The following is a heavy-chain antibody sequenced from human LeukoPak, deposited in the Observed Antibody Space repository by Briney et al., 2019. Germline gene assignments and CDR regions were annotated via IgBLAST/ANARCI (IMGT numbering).Heavy chain of an antibody. V-gene: IGHV3-23*01. CDR1: GFTFSSHW. D-gene: IGHD3-10*01. CDR3: AKDGVWFGELSLRPLHNWFDP. J-gene: IGHJ5*02. CDR2: ISGSGGST. Sequence: PGGSLRLSCAASGFTFSSHWMTWVRQAPGKGLEWVSAISGSGGSTYYADSVKGRFTISRDNSKNTLYLQMNSLRAEDTAVYYCAKDGVWFGELSLRPLHNWFDPWGQGTLVTVSS.